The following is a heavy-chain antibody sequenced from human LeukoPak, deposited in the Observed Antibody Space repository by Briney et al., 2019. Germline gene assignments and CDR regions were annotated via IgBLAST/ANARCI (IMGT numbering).Heavy chain of an antibody. D-gene: IGHD3-10*01. J-gene: IGHJ3*02. Sequence: PGGSLILSCAASGFTFSSYSMNWVRQAPGKGLEWVSSISSSSSYIYYADSVKGRFTISRDNAKNSLYLQMNSLRAEDTAVYYCASMVRGVIDAFDIWGQGTMVAVSS. CDR1: GFTFSSYS. V-gene: IGHV3-21*01. CDR3: ASMVRGVIDAFDI. CDR2: ISSSSSYI.